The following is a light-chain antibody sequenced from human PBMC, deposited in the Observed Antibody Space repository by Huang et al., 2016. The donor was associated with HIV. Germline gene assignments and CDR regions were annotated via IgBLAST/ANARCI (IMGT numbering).Light chain of an antibody. CDR3: HQYTKWPSWT. V-gene: IGKV3-15*01. CDR2: GAS. J-gene: IGKJ1*01. CDR1: QSVSSN. Sequence: EIVMTQSPGTLTVSPGERATRSCRASQSVSSNLGWYQQKPGKTPRILIYGASIRATGIPARFSGSGSGTEFTLTISSLQSEDFGVYYCHQYTKWPSWTFGQGTKVEIK.